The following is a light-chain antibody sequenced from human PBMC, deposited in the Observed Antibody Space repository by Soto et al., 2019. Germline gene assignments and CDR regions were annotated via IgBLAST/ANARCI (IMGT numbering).Light chain of an antibody. CDR1: SSDVGNYNL. Sequence: QSVLTQPASVSGSPGQSITISCTGTSSDVGNYNLVSWFQQHPGKAPKLMIYEVNKGPSGVSNRFSGSKSGNTASLTISGLQADDEAEYYCCSYAGSISWVFGGGTKPPS. CDR3: CSYAGSISWV. V-gene: IGLV2-23*02. CDR2: EVN. J-gene: IGLJ3*02.